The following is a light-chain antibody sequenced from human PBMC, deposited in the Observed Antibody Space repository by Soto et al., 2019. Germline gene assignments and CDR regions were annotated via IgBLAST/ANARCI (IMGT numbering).Light chain of an antibody. V-gene: IGLV1-51*02. CDR1: SSNLVKNF. Sequence: QSVLTQPPSVSAAPGQRITISCSGRSSNLVKNFVSWYQQLPKTAPKLLIYEDSKRPSGIPDRYSGTKSGTSATLGITGLQTGDEADCYCGSWDSSLRDVVFGEGTQLTVL. J-gene: IGLJ3*02. CDR3: GSWDSSLRDVV. CDR2: EDS.